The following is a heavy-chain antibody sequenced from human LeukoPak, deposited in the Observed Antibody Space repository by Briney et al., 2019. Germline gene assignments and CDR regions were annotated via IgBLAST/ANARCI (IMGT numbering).Heavy chain of an antibody. D-gene: IGHD3-3*01. V-gene: IGHV3-30*02. CDR2: IRYDGSNK. J-gene: IGHJ5*02. CDR3: AKGIDFWSGYYPENWFDP. Sequence: GGSLRLSCAASGFTFSSYGMHWVRQAPGKGLEWVAFIRYDGSNKYYADSVKGRFTISRDNPKNTLYLQMNSLRAEDTAVYYCAKGIDFWSGYYPENWFDPWGQGTLVTVSS. CDR1: GFTFSSYG.